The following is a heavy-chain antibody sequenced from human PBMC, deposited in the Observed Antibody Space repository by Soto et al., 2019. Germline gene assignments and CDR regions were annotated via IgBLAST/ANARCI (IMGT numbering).Heavy chain of an antibody. CDR2: ISGSGEST. D-gene: IGHD3-3*01. CDR1: GFTSSSYS. Sequence: GRTLRLSCVASGFTSSSYSMSWFRQAPGKRMEWVSGISGSGESTNYADSVRGRLTVSRDNSKNAVLLHMNSLRADDTSIHYCARVVRVTILGVVNWVFYNCRQGTVGSVSS. V-gene: IGHV3-23*01. J-gene: IGHJ3*02. CDR3: ARVVRVTILGVVNWVFYN.